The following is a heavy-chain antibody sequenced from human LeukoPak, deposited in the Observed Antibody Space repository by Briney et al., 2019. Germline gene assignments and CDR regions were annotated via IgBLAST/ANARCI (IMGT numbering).Heavy chain of an antibody. CDR1: GFSFSKYG. Sequence: GGSLRLSCVAPGFSFSKYGMHWVRQAPGKGLQWLAIIWYDGHNKYYADSVKGRFTISRDNSKNTLFLEMNDLKAEDTAVYYCAREWGPIAVAGGPGYWGQGTLVTVSS. D-gene: IGHD2-21*01. CDR3: AREWGPIAVAGGPGY. V-gene: IGHV3-33*01. CDR2: IWYDGHNK. J-gene: IGHJ4*02.